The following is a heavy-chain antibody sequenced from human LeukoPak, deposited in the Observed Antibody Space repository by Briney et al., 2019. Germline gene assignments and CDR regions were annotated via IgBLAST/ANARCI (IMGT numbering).Heavy chain of an antibody. J-gene: IGHJ4*02. CDR3: AKVAGRWDVMANILDY. V-gene: IGHV3-30*02. D-gene: IGHD1-26*01. Sequence: PGGSLRLSCAASGFTFSSYAMHWVRQAPGKGLEWVACIGHEGNKKYYADSVKGRFTISRDNSKNTLYLQMNSLRPEDTAVYYCAKVAGRWDVMANILDYWGQGTLGTVSS. CDR1: GFTFSSYA. CDR2: IGHEGNKK.